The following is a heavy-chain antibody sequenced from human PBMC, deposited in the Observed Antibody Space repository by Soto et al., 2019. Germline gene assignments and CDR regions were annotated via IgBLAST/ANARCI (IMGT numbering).Heavy chain of an antibody. J-gene: IGHJ4*02. V-gene: IGHV4-4*02. Sequence: SETLSLTCAVSSGSISSSNWWSWVRQPPGKGLEWIGEIYHSGSTNYNPSLKSRVTISVDKSKNQFSLKLSSVTAADTAVYYCVGGVVVVPAAMNYWGQGTLVTVSS. CDR1: SGSISSSNW. CDR3: VGGVVVVPAAMNY. D-gene: IGHD2-2*01. CDR2: IYHSGST.